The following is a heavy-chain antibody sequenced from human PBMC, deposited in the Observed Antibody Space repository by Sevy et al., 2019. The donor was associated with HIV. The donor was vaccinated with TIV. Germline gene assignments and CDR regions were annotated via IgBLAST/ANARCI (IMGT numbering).Heavy chain of an antibody. Sequence: GGSLRLSCATSGFPFSSYAMSWVRRAPGKGLEWVSVISGSGANTYYAESGKGRFTISRDNSKNRLYLQLNTLRAEDTAVYYCAKGVDIVEVREAMRAYYYYGMDVWGQGTTVTVSS. D-gene: IGHD2-2*03. CDR1: GFPFSSYA. CDR3: AKGVDIVEVREAMRAYYYYGMDV. J-gene: IGHJ6*02. V-gene: IGHV3-23*01. CDR2: ISGSGANT.